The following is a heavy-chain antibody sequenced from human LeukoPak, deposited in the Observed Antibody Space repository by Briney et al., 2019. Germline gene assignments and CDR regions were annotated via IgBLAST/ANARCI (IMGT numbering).Heavy chain of an antibody. CDR1: GYTFPNYG. D-gene: IGHD6-19*01. V-gene: IGHV1-18*01. CDR2: ITVYNGNT. J-gene: IGHJ4*02. CDR3: ARVNSGWNFDF. Sequence: ASVKVSCKPSGYTFPNYGITWVRQAPGQGLEWMGWITVYNGNTNYGQKVQGRVTMTTDTSRNTAYMELRSLRSDDTAVYYCARVNSGWNFDFWGQGTLVTVSS.